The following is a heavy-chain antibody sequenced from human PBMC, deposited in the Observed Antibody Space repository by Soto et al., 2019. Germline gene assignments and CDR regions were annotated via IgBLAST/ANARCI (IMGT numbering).Heavy chain of an antibody. CDR2: LSGSGTST. CDR3: AKATTNGGWFNPFDS. D-gene: IGHD6-19*01. CDR1: GFRFLNYA. V-gene: IGHV3-23*01. J-gene: IGHJ4*02. Sequence: XGSLRLSCAASGFRFLNYAMNGVRQAPGKGLEWVSGLSGSGTSTYYADSVKGRFTISRDNSRDTLFLQMNSLTADDTAVYYCAKATTNGGWFNPFDSWGQGALVTVSS.